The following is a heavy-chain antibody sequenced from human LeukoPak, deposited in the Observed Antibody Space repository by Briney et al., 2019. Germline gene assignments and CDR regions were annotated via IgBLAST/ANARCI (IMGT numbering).Heavy chain of an antibody. V-gene: IGHV3-21*01. J-gene: IGHJ3*02. CDR2: ISSSGSYI. CDR3: ARTWIQLWLGKGAFDI. D-gene: IGHD5-18*01. Sequence: GGSLRLSCAASGFTFSSYSMNWVRQAPGKGLEWVSSISSSGSYIYYPDSVKGRFTISRDNAKNSLYLQMNSLRAEDTAVCYCARTWIQLWLGKGAFDIWGQGTMVTVSS. CDR1: GFTFSSYS.